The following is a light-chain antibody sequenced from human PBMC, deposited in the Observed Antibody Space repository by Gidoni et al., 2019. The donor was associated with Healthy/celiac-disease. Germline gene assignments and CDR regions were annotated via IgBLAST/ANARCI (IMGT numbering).Light chain of an antibody. V-gene: IGKV1-39*01. CDR1: QSISGY. CDR2: AAS. J-gene: IGKJ3*01. Sequence: DIQMTKSPSSLSASVGDRVNLTCRASQSISGYLNWYQHKPVKAPKLLIYAASNLQSGVPSRFSGSGSGTDFTLTISSLHPEDFATYYCQQGYRTPLVFGPGTKVDIK. CDR3: QQGYRTPLV.